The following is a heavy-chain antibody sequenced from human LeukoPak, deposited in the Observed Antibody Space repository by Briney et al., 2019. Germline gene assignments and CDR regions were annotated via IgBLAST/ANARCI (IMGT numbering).Heavy chain of an antibody. D-gene: IGHD2-2*01. V-gene: IGHV3-23*01. J-gene: IGHJ5*02. CDR2: IRGTGGIT. CDR1: GFTFSNYA. Sequence: GGSLRLSCAASGFTFSNYAMSWVRQAEGKGLEWVSAIRGTGGITYYAESVKGRFTISRDNSKNTLYLQMNSLRVEDTAAYYCAKESGYAPPGWFDPWGQGTLVTVSS. CDR3: AKESGYAPPGWFDP.